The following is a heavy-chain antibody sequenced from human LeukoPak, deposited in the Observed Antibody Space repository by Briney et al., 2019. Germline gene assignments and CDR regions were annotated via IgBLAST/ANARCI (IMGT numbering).Heavy chain of an antibody. CDR3: ARGYDYVWGSYRRLGYFDY. D-gene: IGHD3-16*02. CDR1: GYAFTSYD. CDR2: INPNSGGT. J-gene: IGHJ4*02. V-gene: IGHV1-2*02. Sequence: ASVKVSCKASGYAFTSYDINWVRQAPGQGLEWMGWINPNSGGTNYAQKFQGRVTMTRDTSISTAYMELSRLRSDDTAVYYCARGYDYVWGSYRRLGYFDYWGQGTLVTVSS.